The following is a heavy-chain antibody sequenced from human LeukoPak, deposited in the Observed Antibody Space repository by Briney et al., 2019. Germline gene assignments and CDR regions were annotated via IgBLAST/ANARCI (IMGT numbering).Heavy chain of an antibody. CDR2: IYYNDDK. CDR3: AHLVVTIDWRSYFDY. J-gene: IGHJ4*02. D-gene: IGHD3-9*01. Sequence: SGPTLVKPTQTLTLTCTFSDFSLSTPGMGVGWIRQPPGKALEWLAFIYYNDDKRYSPSLRSRLTITRDTSKNQVVLAMTNMDPVDTATYYCAHLVVTIDWRSYFDYWGQGALGTVSS. CDR1: DFSLSTPGMG. V-gene: IGHV2-5*01.